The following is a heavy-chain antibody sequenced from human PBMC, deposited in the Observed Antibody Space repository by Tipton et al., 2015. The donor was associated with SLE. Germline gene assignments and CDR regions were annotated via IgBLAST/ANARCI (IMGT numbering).Heavy chain of an antibody. V-gene: IGHV3-66*02. CDR3: AGGMWGYMDV. CDR1: GFTVSSNY. Sequence: SLRLSCAASGFTVSSNYMSWVRQAPGKGLDWLSVFHSGGSTYYVDSVKGRFTVSRDNSKNTLYLQMTSLRAEDTAIYYCAGGMWGYMDVWGKGTTVTVSS. J-gene: IGHJ6*03. CDR2: FHSGGST. D-gene: IGHD7-27*01.